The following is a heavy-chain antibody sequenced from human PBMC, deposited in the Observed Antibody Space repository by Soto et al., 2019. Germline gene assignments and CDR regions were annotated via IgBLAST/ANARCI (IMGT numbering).Heavy chain of an antibody. D-gene: IGHD2-15*01. CDR3: ARRVADRRDAFDI. CDR1: VYSFTSYW. V-gene: IGHV5-51*01. CDR2: IYPGDSDT. Sequence: PGESLKISCKGSVYSFTSYWIGWVRQMPGKGLEWMGIIYPGDSDTRYSPSFQGQVTISADKSISTAYLQWSSLKASDTAMYYCARRVADRRDAFDIWGQGTMVTVSS. J-gene: IGHJ3*02.